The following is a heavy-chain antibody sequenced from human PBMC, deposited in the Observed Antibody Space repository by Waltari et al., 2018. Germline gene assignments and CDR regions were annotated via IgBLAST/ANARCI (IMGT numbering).Heavy chain of an antibody. CDR2: INPNRGGT. CDR1: GYTFTGYY. J-gene: IGHJ4*02. V-gene: IGHV1-2*02. D-gene: IGHD3-3*01. Sequence: QVQLVQSGAEVKKPGASVKVSCKASGYTFTGYYMHWVRQAPGQGLEWMGWINPNRGGTNYAQKFQGRVTMTRDTSISTAYMGLSRLRSDDTAVYYCASGDFWSGYPFDYWGQGTLVTVSS. CDR3: ASGDFWSGYPFDY.